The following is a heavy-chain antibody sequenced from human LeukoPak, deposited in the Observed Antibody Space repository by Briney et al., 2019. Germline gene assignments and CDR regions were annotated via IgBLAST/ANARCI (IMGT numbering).Heavy chain of an antibody. V-gene: IGHV1-2*04. CDR1: GYTFTGYY. J-gene: IGHJ6*03. Sequence: ASVKVSCKASGYTFTGYYMHWVRQAPGQGLEWMGWINPNSGGTNYAQKFQGWVTMTRDTSISTAYMELSRLRSDDTAVYYCARSPEDCSSTSCQFYYYMDVWGKGTTVTVSS. CDR3: ARSPEDCSSTSCQFYYYMDV. CDR2: INPNSGGT. D-gene: IGHD2-2*01.